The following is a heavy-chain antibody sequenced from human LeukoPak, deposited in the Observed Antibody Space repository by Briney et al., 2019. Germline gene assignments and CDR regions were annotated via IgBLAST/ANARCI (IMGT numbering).Heavy chain of an antibody. V-gene: IGHV3-23*01. CDR1: GLTFSGSA. Sequence: GGSLRLSCAASGLTFSGSAMSWVRQAPGRGLEWVSLISGSGNSTYYADSVKGRFTISRDNSKNTLYLQMNSLRAEDTAVYYCAKVLVLVSANRYYFDYWGQGTLVTVSS. CDR3: AKVLVLVSANRYYFDY. CDR2: ISGSGNST. D-gene: IGHD2-15*01. J-gene: IGHJ4*02.